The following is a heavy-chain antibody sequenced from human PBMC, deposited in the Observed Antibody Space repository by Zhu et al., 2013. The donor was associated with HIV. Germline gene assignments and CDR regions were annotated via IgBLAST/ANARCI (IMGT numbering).Heavy chain of an antibody. D-gene: IGHD6-13*01. J-gene: IGHJ6*02. CDR1: GYSFSDYG. CDR3: ARDLGSWKVFYYYGMDV. CDR2: IRAYSGDT. V-gene: IGHV1-18*01. Sequence: QVQLVQSGAEVKKPGASVKVSCKTFGYSFSDYGINWVRQAPGQGLEWMGWIRAYSGDTNYAQKVQGRVTMTTDTSTSTAYMELRGLRLDDTAVYYCARDLGSWKVFYYYGMDVWGQGTTVIVSS.